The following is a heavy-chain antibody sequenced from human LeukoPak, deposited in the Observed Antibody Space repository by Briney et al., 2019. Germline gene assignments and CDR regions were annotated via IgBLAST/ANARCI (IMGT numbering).Heavy chain of an antibody. CDR1: GGSISSSSYY. Sequence: KPSETLSLTCTVSGGSISSSSYYWGWIRQPPGKGLEWIASIYYSGSTYYNPSLKSRVTISVDTSKNQFSRKLSSVTAADTAVYYCARHTLDYWGQGNLVTVSS. J-gene: IGHJ4*02. CDR2: IYYSGST. CDR3: ARHTLDY. V-gene: IGHV4-39*01.